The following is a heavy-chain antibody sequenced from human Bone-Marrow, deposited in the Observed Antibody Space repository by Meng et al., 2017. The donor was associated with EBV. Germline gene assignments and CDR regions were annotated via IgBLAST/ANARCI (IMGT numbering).Heavy chain of an antibody. CDR3: ARWDYDILTGYYIGLDY. V-gene: IGHV1-2*06. D-gene: IGHD3-9*01. J-gene: IGHJ4*02. CDR2: INPNSGGT. Sequence: QVQLVQSGAEVKKPXASVKVSCKASGYTFTGYYMHWVRQAPGQGLEWMGRINPNSGGTNYAQKFQGRVTMTRDTSISTAYMELSRLRSDDTAVYYCARWDYDILTGYYIGLDYWGQGTLVTVSS. CDR1: GYTFTGYY.